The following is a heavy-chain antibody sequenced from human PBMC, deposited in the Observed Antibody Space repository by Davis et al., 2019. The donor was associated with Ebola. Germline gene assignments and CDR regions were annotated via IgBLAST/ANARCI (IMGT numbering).Heavy chain of an antibody. CDR3: ARRYDISGYYGWYFDL. J-gene: IGHJ2*01. Sequence: ASVKVSCKASGYTFTSYGISWVRQAPGQGLEWMGWINPNSGGTNYAQKFQGWVTMTRDTSISTAYMELSSLTSEDTAVYYCARRYDISGYYGWYFDLWGRGTLVTVSS. CDR2: INPNSGGT. CDR1: GYTFTSYG. V-gene: IGHV1-2*04. D-gene: IGHD3-22*01.